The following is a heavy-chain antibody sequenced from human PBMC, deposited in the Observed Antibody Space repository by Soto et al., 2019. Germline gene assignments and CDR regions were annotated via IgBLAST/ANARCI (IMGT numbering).Heavy chain of an antibody. CDR1: GGTFSSYV. J-gene: IGHJ5*02. V-gene: IGHV1-69*06. D-gene: IGHD1-26*01. CDR3: ARDVAIVAATSGWFDP. Sequence: QVQLVQSGAEVKKPGSSVKVSCKASGGTFSSYVISWVRQAPGQGLEWMGGIIPIFGTANYAQKFQGRVTITADKSTSTAYMELSSLRSHDTAVYFCARDVAIVAATSGWFDPWGQGTLVTVSS. CDR2: IIPIFGTA.